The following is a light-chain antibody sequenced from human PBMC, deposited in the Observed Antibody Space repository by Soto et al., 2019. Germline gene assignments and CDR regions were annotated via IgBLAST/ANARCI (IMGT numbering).Light chain of an antibody. CDR3: QQYKNWPL. V-gene: IGKV3-15*01. J-gene: IGKJ5*01. CDR2: GAS. CDR1: HSVNSH. Sequence: MLMTQSPATLSVSPGERVTLSFRTSHSVNSHVAWYQQKPDQAPRLLLYGASTRATGIPVRFSGSGFGTEFTLTISSLQSEDFAVYYCQQYKNWPLFGQGTRLEIK.